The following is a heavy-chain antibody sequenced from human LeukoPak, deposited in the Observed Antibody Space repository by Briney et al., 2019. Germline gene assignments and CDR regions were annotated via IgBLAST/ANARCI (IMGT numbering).Heavy chain of an antibody. D-gene: IGHD3-10*01. CDR3: ARAWGFGSYFDY. V-gene: IGHV4-31*03. CDR1: GGSISSGGYY. Sequence: SETLSLTCTVSGGSISSGGYYWSWIRQHPGKGLEWIGYIYYSGSTYYNPSLKSRVTISVDTSKNQFSLKLSSVTAADTAVYYCARAWGFGSYFDYWGQGTLVTVSS. CDR2: IYYSGST. J-gene: IGHJ4*02.